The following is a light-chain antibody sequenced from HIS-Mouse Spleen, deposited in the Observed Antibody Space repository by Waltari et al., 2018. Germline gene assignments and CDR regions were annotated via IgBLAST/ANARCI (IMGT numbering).Light chain of an antibody. V-gene: IGKV1-9*01. J-gene: IGKJ1*01. CDR1: HGISSY. CDR3: QQLNSYPPT. Sequence: DIQLTQSPSFLSASVGDRLTITWRASHGISSYLAWYHPKPRKAPKLRIYAASTLQSGVPSRFSGSGSGTEFTLTISSLQAEDFATYYCQQLNSYPPTFGQGTKVEIK. CDR2: AAS.